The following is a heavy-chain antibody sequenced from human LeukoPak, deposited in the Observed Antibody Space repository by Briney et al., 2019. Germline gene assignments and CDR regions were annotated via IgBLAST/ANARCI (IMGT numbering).Heavy chain of an antibody. CDR1: GFTFSDYY. CDR2: ISSSSSYT. J-gene: IGHJ4*02. D-gene: IGHD4-17*01. Sequence: GGSLRLSCAASGFTFSDYYMSWIRQAPGKGLEWVSYISSSSSYTNYADSVKGRFTISRDNAKNSLYLQMDSLRAEDTAVYYCARVPAYGDYFDYWGQGTLVTVSS. CDR3: ARVPAYGDYFDY. V-gene: IGHV3-11*05.